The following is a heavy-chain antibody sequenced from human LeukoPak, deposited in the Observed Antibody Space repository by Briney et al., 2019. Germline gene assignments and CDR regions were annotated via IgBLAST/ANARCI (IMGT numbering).Heavy chain of an antibody. CDR2: ITASGSST. J-gene: IGHJ4*02. CDR3: ARGTVTAPDY. V-gene: IGHV3-23*01. CDR1: GFTFSSYA. Sequence: PSGSLRLSCAASGFTFSSYAMSWVRQAPGKGLEWASSITASGSSTFYADSVKGRFTISRDNSKNTLYLQMNRLRPEDTAVYYCARGTVTAPDYWGQGTLVTVSS. D-gene: IGHD2-21*02.